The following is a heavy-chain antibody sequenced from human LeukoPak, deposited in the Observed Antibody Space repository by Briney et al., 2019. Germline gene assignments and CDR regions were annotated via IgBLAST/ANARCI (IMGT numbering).Heavy chain of an antibody. CDR1: GFTFSSYE. CDR2: VGSSGSTI. V-gene: IGHV3-48*03. J-gene: IGHJ6*04. CDR3: AELGITMIGGV. Sequence: GGSLRLSCAASGFTFSSYEMNWVRQAPGKGLEWVSYVGSSGSTIYYADSVKGRFTISRDNAKNSLYLQMNSLRAEDTAVYYCAELGITMIGGVWGKGTTVTISS. D-gene: IGHD3-10*02.